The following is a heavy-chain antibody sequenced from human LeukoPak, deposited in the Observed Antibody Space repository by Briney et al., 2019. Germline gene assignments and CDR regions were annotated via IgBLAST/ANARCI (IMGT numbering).Heavy chain of an antibody. CDR1: VYTFTGSN. V-gene: IGHV1-8*02. J-gene: IGHJ5*02. D-gene: IGHD3-3*01. CDR2: MIPTSGNT. CDR3: ARGRITIFRGDLASANWFDP. Sequence: ASAKISSKSSVYTFTGSNINWVRHAIGQGRQGIVWMIPTSGNTGYAQKFQGRVTMTRNTSISTAYMEPSSLRSEDTAVYNCARGRITIFRGDLASANWFDPWGQRTLVTVSS.